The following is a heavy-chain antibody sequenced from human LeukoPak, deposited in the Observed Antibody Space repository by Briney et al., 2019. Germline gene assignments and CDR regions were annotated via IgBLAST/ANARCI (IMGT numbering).Heavy chain of an antibody. D-gene: IGHD2-2*01. CDR3: ARGLYCSSTSCYRFDP. V-gene: IGHV1-2*02. Sequence: ASVKVSCKASGYTFTGYYMHWVRQAPGQGLEWMVWINPNSGGTNYAQKFQGRVTMTRDTSISTAYMELSRLRSDDTAVYYCARGLYCSSTSCYRFDPWGQGTLVTVSS. CDR2: INPNSGGT. J-gene: IGHJ5*02. CDR1: GYTFTGYY.